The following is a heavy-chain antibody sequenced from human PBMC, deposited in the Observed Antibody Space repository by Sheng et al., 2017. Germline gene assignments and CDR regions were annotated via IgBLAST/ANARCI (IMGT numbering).Heavy chain of an antibody. J-gene: IGHJ6*03. D-gene: IGHD6-13*01. CDR3: ARDRGGESSSWQPDYYMDV. V-gene: IGHV1-69*13. CDR1: GGTFSSYA. CDR2: IIPIFGTA. Sequence: QVQLVQSGAEVKKPGSSVKVSCKASGGTFSSYAISWVRQAPGQGLEWMGGIIPIFGTANYAQKFQGRVTITADESTSTAYMELSSLRSEDTAVYYCARDRGGESSSWQPDYYMDVWGQGTTVTVSS.